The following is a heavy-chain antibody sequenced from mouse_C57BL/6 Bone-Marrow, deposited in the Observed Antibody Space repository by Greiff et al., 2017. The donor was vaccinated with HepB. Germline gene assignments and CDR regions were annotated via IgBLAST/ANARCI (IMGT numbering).Heavy chain of an antibody. CDR3: ARDLCGDGYYYFDY. D-gene: IGHD2-3*01. J-gene: IGHJ2*01. Sequence: QVQLQQSGAELARPGASVKLSCKASGYTFTSYGISWVKQRTGQGLEWIGEIYPRSGNTYYNEKFKGKATLTADKSSSTAYMELRSLTSEDSAVYFCARDLCGDGYYYFDYWGQGTTLTVSS. CDR2: IYPRSGNT. CDR1: GYTFTSYG. V-gene: IGHV1-81*01.